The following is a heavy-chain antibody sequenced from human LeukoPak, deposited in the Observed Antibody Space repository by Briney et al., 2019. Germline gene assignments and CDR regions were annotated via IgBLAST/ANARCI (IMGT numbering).Heavy chain of an antibody. Sequence: PSETLSLTCTVSGRSISSGDYYWSWIRQPPGKGLEWIGYIYYSGSTYYNPSLKSRVTISVDTSKNQFSLKLSSVTAADTAVYYCAKGTVVRLFDYWGQGTLVTVSS. CDR1: GRSISSGDYY. CDR2: IYYSGST. CDR3: AKGTVVRLFDY. V-gene: IGHV4-30-4*08. D-gene: IGHD4-23*01. J-gene: IGHJ4*02.